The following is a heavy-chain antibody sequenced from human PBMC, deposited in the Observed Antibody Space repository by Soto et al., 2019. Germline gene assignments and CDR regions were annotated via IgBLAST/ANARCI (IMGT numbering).Heavy chain of an antibody. CDR2: ISGSGGST. V-gene: IGHV3-23*01. Sequence: PGGSLRLSCAASGFTFSSYAMSWVRQAPGKGLEWVSAISGSGGSTYYADSVKGRFTISRDNSKNTLYLQMNSLRAEDTAVYYCARPQAEGIVVVPAVFDYWGQGALVTVSS. D-gene: IGHD2-2*01. CDR1: GFTFSSYA. CDR3: ARPQAEGIVVVPAVFDY. J-gene: IGHJ4*02.